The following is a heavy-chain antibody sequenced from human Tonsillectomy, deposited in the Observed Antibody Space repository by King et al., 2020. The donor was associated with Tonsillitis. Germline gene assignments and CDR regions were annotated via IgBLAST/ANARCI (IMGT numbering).Heavy chain of an antibody. Sequence: VQLVESGAEVKKPGASMKVSCKASGYTFTGYYMHWVRQAPGQGLEWMGWINPNSGGTNYVQNFQGWVTMTRDTSISTAYMELSRLRSDDTAVYYCARGGRLDYYDSSDLDYWGQGTLVTVSS. J-gene: IGHJ4*02. D-gene: IGHD3-22*01. CDR1: GYTFTGYY. V-gene: IGHV1-2*04. CDR2: INPNSGGT. CDR3: ARGGRLDYYDSSDLDY.